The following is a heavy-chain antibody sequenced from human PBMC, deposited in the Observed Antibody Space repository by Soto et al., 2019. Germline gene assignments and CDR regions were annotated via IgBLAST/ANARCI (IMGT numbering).Heavy chain of an antibody. D-gene: IGHD3-10*01. Sequence: QVQLVQSGAEVKKPGSSVKVSCKTSGVSFNNNGIGWVRQAPGHGLEWMGGVSPPFRTSNYARKFQGRILMTADAPTGTVNMELSSLTSEDTAQYYCARVLYYGSGSYSPYGMDVWGQGTTVTVSS. V-gene: IGHV1-69*01. CDR1: GVSFNNNG. CDR3: ARVLYYGSGSYSPYGMDV. CDR2: VSPPFRTS. J-gene: IGHJ6*02.